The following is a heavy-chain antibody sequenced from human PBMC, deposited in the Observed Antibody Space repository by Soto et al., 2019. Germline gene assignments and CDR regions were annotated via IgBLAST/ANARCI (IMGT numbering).Heavy chain of an antibody. V-gene: IGHV3-21*01. Sequence: XGSLRLSCAASGFTFRKYIMSWVRQAPGKGLEWVSSISISSTYIYYADSVKGRFTISRDNANNSLFLQVNSLRTDDTALYFCARGDGTGLYRSGCSPQLWGQGTLVTVSS. J-gene: IGHJ4*02. CDR2: ISISSTYI. CDR1: GFTFRKYI. CDR3: ARGDGTGLYRSGCSPQL. D-gene: IGHD6-25*01.